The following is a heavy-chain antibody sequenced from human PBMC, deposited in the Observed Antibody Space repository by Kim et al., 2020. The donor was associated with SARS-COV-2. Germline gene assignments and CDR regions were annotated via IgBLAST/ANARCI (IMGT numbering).Heavy chain of an antibody. V-gene: IGHV3-21*01. CDR1: GFTFSSYS. CDR2: ISSSSSYI. Sequence: GGSLRLSCAASGFTFSSYSMNWVRQAPGKGLEWVSSISSSSSYIYYADSVKGRFTISRDNAKNSLYLQMNSLRAEDTAVYYCARDRSSSFTAIDYWGQGTLVTVSS. D-gene: IGHD6-13*01. CDR3: ARDRSSSFTAIDY. J-gene: IGHJ4*02.